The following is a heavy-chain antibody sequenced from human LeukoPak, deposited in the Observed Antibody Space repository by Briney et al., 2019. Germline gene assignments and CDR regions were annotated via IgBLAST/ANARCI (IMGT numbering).Heavy chain of an antibody. J-gene: IGHJ4*02. V-gene: IGHV1-8*01. CDR2: MNPNSGNT. CDR3: ARNVPSTGDFVY. Sequence: ASVKVSCKASGYTFTSYDINWVRQATGQGLEWMGWMNPNSGNTGYAQKFQGRVTMTRDTSISTAYMELSSLTPEDTAVYYCARNVPSTGDFVYWGQGTLVTVSS. D-gene: IGHD3-10*01. CDR1: GYTFTSYD.